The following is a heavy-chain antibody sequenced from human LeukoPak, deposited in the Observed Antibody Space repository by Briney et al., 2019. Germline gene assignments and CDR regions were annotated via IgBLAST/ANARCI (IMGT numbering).Heavy chain of an antibody. V-gene: IGHV3-23*01. D-gene: IGHD2-2*01. CDR2: ISGSGGST. CDR3: AKGVVVVPAASYFDY. CDR1: GFTFSSYA. Sequence: GGSLRLSCAASGFTFSSYAMSWVRQAPGKGLEWVSAISGSGGSTYYADSVKGRFTISRDNSKNTLYLQMNSLRAEDTAVYYCAKGVVVVPAASYFDYWGQGTLVTVSS. J-gene: IGHJ4*02.